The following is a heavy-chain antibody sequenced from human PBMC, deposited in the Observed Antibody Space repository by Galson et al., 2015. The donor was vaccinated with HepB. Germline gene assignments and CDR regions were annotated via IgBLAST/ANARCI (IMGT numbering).Heavy chain of an antibody. Sequence: SVKVSCKVSGYTLTELSMHWVRQAPGKGLEWMGGFDPEDGETIYAQKFQGRVTMTEDTSTDTAYMELSRLRSEDTAVYYCAPRGAGSSGYSYRYNWFDPWGQGTLVTVSS. D-gene: IGHD3-22*01. J-gene: IGHJ5*02. CDR2: FDPEDGET. CDR1: GYTLTELS. CDR3: APRGAGSSGYSYRYNWFDP. V-gene: IGHV1-24*01.